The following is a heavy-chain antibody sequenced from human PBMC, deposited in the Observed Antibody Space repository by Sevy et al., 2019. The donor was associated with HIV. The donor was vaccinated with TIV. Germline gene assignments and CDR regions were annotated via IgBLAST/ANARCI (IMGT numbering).Heavy chain of an antibody. Sequence: GGSLRLSCAASGFTYNGYGMHWVRQAPGKGLEWVAVIWYDGSNKEYADSVKGGFTISRDNSKNTLYLQMNNLRAEDTAVYYCARESIAVAGIGYYFHYWGQGTLVTVSS. V-gene: IGHV3-33*01. CDR3: ARESIAVAGIGYYFHY. CDR2: IWYDGSNK. J-gene: IGHJ4*02. D-gene: IGHD6-19*01. CDR1: GFTYNGYG.